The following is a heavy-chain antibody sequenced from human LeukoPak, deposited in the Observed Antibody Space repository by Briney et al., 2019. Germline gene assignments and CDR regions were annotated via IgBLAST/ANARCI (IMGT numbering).Heavy chain of an antibody. CDR3: VRFGLTSSLDY. CDR1: GYRLTNNW. J-gene: IGHJ4*02. CDR2: IYPGDSDT. Sequence: GESLKISCNISGYRLTNNWLGWMRQVPGKGLEWMGLIYPGDSDTRYSPSFQCQVTFSVDMSFSTAYLQWSGLKTSDTAIYYCVRFGLTSSLDYWGQGTLVAVSS. V-gene: IGHV5-51*01. D-gene: IGHD1-1*01.